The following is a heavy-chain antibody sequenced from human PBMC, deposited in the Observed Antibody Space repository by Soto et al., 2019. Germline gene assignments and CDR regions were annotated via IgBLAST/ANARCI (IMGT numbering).Heavy chain of an antibody. CDR2: ISDDGSNK. CDR3: AKDRTATWIQVEH. V-gene: IGHV3-30*18. CDR1: GFTFSTYG. J-gene: IGHJ4*02. D-gene: IGHD5-18*01. Sequence: QVQLVESGGGVVQPGRSLRLSCVASGFTFSTYGMHWVRQAPGKGLEWLAVISDDGSNKYYADSVKGRFTISRDNAKNTLYLQMNSVSVEDTALYYCAKDRTATWIQVEHWGRGTLVAVSS.